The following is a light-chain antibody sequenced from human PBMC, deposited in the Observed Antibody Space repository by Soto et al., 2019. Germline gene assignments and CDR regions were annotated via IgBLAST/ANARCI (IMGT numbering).Light chain of an antibody. CDR3: QQYVSSRWT. CDR2: GAS. J-gene: IGKJ1*01. CDR1: QSVSSSY. Sequence: EIVLTQSPGTLSLSPGERATLSCRASQSVSSSYLAWYQQKPGQAPRLLIYGASSRASGIPDRFSGSGSGTDFTLTVSRLEPEDVAVYYCQQYVSSRWTFGQGTKVEIK. V-gene: IGKV3-20*01.